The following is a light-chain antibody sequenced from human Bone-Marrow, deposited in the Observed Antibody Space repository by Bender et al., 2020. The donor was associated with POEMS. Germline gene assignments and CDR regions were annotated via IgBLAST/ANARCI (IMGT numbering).Light chain of an antibody. CDR1: SNDVGSYNL. J-gene: IGLJ3*02. CDR2: EVD. V-gene: IGLV2-23*02. Sequence: QSALTQPASVSGSPGQSITISCTGTSNDVGSYNLVSWYQQHPGKAPKLFIYEVDRRPSGASNRFSGSKSGNTASLTISGLQSEDEADYFCCSYAGSSTFVLGGGTKLTVL. CDR3: CSYAGSSTFV.